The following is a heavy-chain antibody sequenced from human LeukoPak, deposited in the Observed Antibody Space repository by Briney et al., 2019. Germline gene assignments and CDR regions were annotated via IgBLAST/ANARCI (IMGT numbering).Heavy chain of an antibody. CDR3: ARSVPVACNYFDY. D-gene: IGHD6-19*01. J-gene: IGHJ4*02. Sequence: SETLSLTCALYGGSFSVYYWSWIREPPGKGVEWIGEINHNGGTNYSPSLNTRVTTSVDTSKNQFSLKLNSVTAAYTAVYYYARSVPVACNYFDYWGQGTLVTVSS. CDR1: GGSFSVYY. V-gene: IGHV4-34*01. CDR2: INHNGGT.